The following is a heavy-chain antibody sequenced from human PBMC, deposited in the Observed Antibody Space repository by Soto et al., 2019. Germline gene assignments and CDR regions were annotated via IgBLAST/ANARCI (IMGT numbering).Heavy chain of an antibody. CDR1: GGSFSGYY. V-gene: IGHV4-34*01. Sequence: SETLSLTCAVYGGSFSGYYWSWIRQPPGKGLEWIGEINHSGSTNYNPSLKSRVTISVDTSKNQFSLKLSSVTAADTAVYYCARGLDYCDSSGYYGYYYYYYGMDVWGQGTTVTVSS. CDR3: ARGLDYCDSSGYYGYYYYYYGMDV. J-gene: IGHJ6*02. CDR2: INHSGST. D-gene: IGHD3-22*01.